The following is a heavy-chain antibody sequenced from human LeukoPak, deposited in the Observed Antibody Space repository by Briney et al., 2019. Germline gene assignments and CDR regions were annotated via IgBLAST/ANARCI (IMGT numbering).Heavy chain of an antibody. V-gene: IGHV1-2*02. D-gene: IGHD1-26*01. J-gene: IGHJ3*02. Sequence: ASVKVSCKASGYTFTGYYMHWARQAPGQGLEWMGWINPNSGGTNYAQKFQGRVAMTRDTSISTTYMELSSLRSEDTAVYYCARDSSGSYLAFDIWGQGTMVTVSS. CDR1: GYTFTGYY. CDR2: INPNSGGT. CDR3: ARDSSGSYLAFDI.